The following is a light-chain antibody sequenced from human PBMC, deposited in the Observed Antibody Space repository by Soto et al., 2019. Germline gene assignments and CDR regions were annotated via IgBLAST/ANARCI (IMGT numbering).Light chain of an antibody. V-gene: IGLV1-40*01. Sequence: QSVLTQPPSVSGAPGQRVTISCTGSSSNIGAGYDVHWYQQFPGTAPKLLIYANNNRPSGVPDRFSASKSGTSASLAITGLQADDEADYYCQYYDTNPRGVFGTGTKLTVL. CDR3: QYYDTNPRGV. CDR2: ANN. CDR1: SSNIGAGYD. J-gene: IGLJ1*01.